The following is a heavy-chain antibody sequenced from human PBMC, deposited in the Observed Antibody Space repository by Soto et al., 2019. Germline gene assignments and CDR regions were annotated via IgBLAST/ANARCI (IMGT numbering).Heavy chain of an antibody. CDR3: ARSPKQKKGIAAAGSDY. CDR2: MNPNSGNT. V-gene: IGHV1-8*01. J-gene: IGHJ4*02. Sequence: GASVKVSWKASGNTFTRYDINWGRQATGQRFEWMGWMNPNSGNTGYAQKFQGRVTMTRNTSISTAYMELSSLRSEDTAVYYCARSPKQKKGIAAAGSDYWGQGTLVTGSS. D-gene: IGHD6-13*01. CDR1: GNTFTRYD.